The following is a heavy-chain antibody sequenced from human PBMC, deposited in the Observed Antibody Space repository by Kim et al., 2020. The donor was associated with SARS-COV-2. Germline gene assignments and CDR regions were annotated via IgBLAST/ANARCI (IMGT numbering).Heavy chain of an antibody. Sequence: NKYYADSVQGRFTISRDNSKNPLYLQMNSLRAEDTAVYYCASIGYGERAYWGQGTLVTVSS. CDR3: ASIGYGERAY. D-gene: IGHD4-17*01. J-gene: IGHJ4*02. CDR2: NK. V-gene: IGHV3-30*01.